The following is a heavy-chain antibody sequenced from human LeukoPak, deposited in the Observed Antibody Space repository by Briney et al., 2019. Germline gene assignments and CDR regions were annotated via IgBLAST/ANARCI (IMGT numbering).Heavy chain of an antibody. J-gene: IGHJ6*03. CDR1: GGSFSGYY. CDR2: INHSGST. CDR3: ARAVAAAVTYYYYYYYMDV. V-gene: IGHV4-34*01. Sequence: SETLSLTCAVYGGSFSGYYWSWIRQPPGKGLEWIGEINHSGSTNYNPSLKSRVTISVDTSKDQFSLKLSSVTAADTAVYYCARAVAAAVTYYYYYYYMDVWGKGTTVTVSS. D-gene: IGHD6-13*01.